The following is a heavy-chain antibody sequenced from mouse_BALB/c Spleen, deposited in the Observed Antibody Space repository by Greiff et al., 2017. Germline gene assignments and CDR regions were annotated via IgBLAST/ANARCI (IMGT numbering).Heavy chain of an antibody. CDR2: INPSSGYT. CDR1: GFNIKDYY. Sequence: VQLQQSGAELVRPGALVKLSCKASGFNIKDYYMHWVKQRPGQGLEWIGYINPSSGYTNYNQKFKDKATLTADKSSSTAYMQLSSLTSEDSAVYYCARIYYYGASYAMDYWGQGTSVTVSS. V-gene: IGHV1S26*01. D-gene: IGHD1-1*01. J-gene: IGHJ4*01. CDR3: ARIYYYGASYAMDY.